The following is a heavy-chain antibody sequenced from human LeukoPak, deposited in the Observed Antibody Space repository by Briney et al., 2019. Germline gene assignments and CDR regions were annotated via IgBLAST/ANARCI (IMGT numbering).Heavy chain of an antibody. D-gene: IGHD3-16*01. Sequence: SETLSLTCTVSGGSISSYYWSWIRQPPGKGLEWIGYIYYSGSTNYNPSLKSRVTISVDTSKNQFSLKLSSVTAADTAVYYCARVGSYYYYYYMDVWGKGTTVTVSS. V-gene: IGHV4-59*01. CDR3: ARVGSYYYYYYMDV. CDR1: GGSISSYY. J-gene: IGHJ6*03. CDR2: IYYSGST.